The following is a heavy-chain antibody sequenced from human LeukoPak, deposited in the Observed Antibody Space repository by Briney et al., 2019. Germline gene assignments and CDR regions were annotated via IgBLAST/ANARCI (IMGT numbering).Heavy chain of an antibody. CDR1: GFTFSSYS. CDR3: AKGYYDSSGYTYGFDI. D-gene: IGHD3-22*01. V-gene: IGHV3-23*01. CDR2: ISRGTATT. J-gene: IGHJ3*02. Sequence: GSLRLSCAASGFTFSSYSMNWVRQAPGKGLEWVSTISRGTATTYYADSVKGRFIISRDNSKNTLYLQMNSLRAEDTAVYYCAKGYYDSSGYTYGFDIWGQGTMVTVSS.